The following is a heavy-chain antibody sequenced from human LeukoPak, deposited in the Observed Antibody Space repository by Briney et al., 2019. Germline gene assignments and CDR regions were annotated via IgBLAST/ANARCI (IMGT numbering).Heavy chain of an antibody. CDR3: GRRVAGSGYRDY. V-gene: IGHV4-39*01. CDR1: GGSISGSSYF. J-gene: IGHJ4*02. CDR2: INYSGST. Sequence: SETLSLTCTVSGGSISGSSYFWAWIRQPPGKGLEWIGNINYSGSTHFNASLKSRVTISVDASKNQFSLKLSSVTAADTAVYYCGRRVAGSGYRDYWGQGTLVTVSS. D-gene: IGHD3-22*01.